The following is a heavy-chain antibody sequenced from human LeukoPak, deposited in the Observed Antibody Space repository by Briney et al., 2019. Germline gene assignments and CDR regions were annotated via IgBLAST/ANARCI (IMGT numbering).Heavy chain of an antibody. D-gene: IGHD1-26*01. Sequence: SVKVSCKASGGTFSTYAVNWVRQAPGQRLEWMGGIIPLFGTANYAQKFQGRVTITTDESTSTAYMELSSLRSEDTAIYYCARVFARGGEISGSYYYYWGQGTLDTVSS. V-gene: IGHV1-69*05. CDR1: GGTFSTYA. CDR2: IIPLFGTA. CDR3: ARVFARGGEISGSYYYY. J-gene: IGHJ4*02.